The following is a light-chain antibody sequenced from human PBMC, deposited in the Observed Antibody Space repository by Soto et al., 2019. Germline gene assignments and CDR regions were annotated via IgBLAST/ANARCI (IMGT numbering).Light chain of an antibody. J-gene: IGKJ5*01. Sequence: EIVLTQSPGTLSLSPGEGATLSCRASQSVSSSYLAWYQQSPGQAPRLLIDGASTRATDIPDRFSGSGSGTDFTLTIGRLEPEDFAVYYCQQYGSSPSTFGQGTRLEIK. V-gene: IGKV3-20*01. CDR3: QQYGSSPST. CDR2: GAS. CDR1: QSVSSSY.